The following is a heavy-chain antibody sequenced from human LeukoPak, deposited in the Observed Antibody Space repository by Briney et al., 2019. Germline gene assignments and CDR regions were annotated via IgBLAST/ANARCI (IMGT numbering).Heavy chain of an antibody. CDR1: GGSISSYY. Sequence: PSETLSLTCSVSGGSISSYYWSWIRQPPGKGLEWIGSIYYSGSTNYNPSLKSRVSISVDTSKNQFSLKLSSVTAADTAVCYCARGGTQRTFDYWGQGTLVTVSS. CDR3: ARGGTQRTFDY. J-gene: IGHJ4*02. CDR2: IYYSGST. D-gene: IGHD1-14*01. V-gene: IGHV4-59*01.